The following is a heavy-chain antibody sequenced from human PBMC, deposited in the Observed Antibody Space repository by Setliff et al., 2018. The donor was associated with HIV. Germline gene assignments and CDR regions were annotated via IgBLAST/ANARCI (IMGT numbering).Heavy chain of an antibody. CDR1: GFSLSTSGMC. CDR2: IDWDDEK. Sequence: SGPTLVNPTQTLTLTCTFSGFSLSTSGMCVSWIRQPPGKALEWLARIDWDDEKLYSASLKTRLTISKDTSKNQVVLTMTNMDPVDTATYYCARTPVSRNQYFFDYWGQGTLVTAPQ. D-gene: IGHD3-10*01. CDR3: ARTPVSRNQYFFDY. V-gene: IGHV2-70*17. J-gene: IGHJ4*02.